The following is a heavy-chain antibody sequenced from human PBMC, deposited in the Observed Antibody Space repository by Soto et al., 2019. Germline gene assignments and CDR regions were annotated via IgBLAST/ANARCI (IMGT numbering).Heavy chain of an antibody. J-gene: IGHJ4*02. D-gene: IGHD3-22*01. CDR3: AKDHAAGYYDSSGGYSQITDY. CDR1: GFTFSSYG. CDR2: ISYDGSNK. V-gene: IGHV3-30*18. Sequence: QVQLVESGGGVVQPGRSLRLSCAASGFTFSSYGMHWVHQAPGKGLEWVAVISYDGSNKYYADSVKGRFTISRDNSKNTLYLQMNSLRAEDTAVYYCAKDHAAGYYDSSGGYSQITDYWGQGTLVTVSS.